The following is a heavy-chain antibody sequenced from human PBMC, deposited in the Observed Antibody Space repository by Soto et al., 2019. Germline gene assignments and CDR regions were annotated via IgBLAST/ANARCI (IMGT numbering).Heavy chain of an antibody. Sequence: QITLKESGPTLVKPTQTITLTCTFSGFSLSTSGVGVGWIRQPPGKALEWLALIYWNDDKRYSPSLKSRLTITKDTSKNKVVLTMSNMDPVDTATYYCAHRRWSGYYGSGSYYHPSVSYWFDPWGQGTLVTVSS. D-gene: IGHD3-10*01. CDR2: IYWNDDK. CDR1: GFSLSTSGVG. J-gene: IGHJ5*02. CDR3: AHRRWSGYYGSGSYYHPSVSYWFDP. V-gene: IGHV2-5*01.